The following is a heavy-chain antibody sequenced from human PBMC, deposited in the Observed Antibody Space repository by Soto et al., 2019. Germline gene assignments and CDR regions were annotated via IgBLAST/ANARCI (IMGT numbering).Heavy chain of an antibody. D-gene: IGHD3-22*01. CDR1: GGSISSGGYS. J-gene: IGHJ4*02. Sequence: QLQLQESGSGLVKPSQTLSLTCAVSGGSISSGGYSWSWIRQPPGKGLEWIGYIYHSGSTYYNPSLKSRVTISVDRSKNQFSLKLSSVTAADTAVYYCASSISHSSGYLAPFDYWGQGTLVTVSS. V-gene: IGHV4-30-2*01. CDR3: ASSISHSSGYLAPFDY. CDR2: IYHSGST.